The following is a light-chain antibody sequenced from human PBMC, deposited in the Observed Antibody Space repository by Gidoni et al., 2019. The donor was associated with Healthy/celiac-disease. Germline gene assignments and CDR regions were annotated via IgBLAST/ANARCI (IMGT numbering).Light chain of an antibody. CDR1: QSISSY. J-gene: IGKJ4*01. V-gene: IGKV1-39*01. CDR3: QQSYSTPRLT. Sequence: DIQMTQSPSSLSASVGDRVTITCRASQSISSYLNWYQQKPGKATKLLIYAASSLQSGVPSRFSGSVSGTDFTLTISSLQPEDFATYYCQQSYSTPRLTFXGXTKVEIK. CDR2: AAS.